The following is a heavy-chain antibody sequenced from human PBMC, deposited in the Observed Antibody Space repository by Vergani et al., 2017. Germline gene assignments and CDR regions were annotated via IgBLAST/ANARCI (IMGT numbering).Heavy chain of an antibody. J-gene: IGHJ4*02. Sequence: VQLLESGGGLVQPGGSLRLSCADSGFTFSTYAMSWVRQAPGKGLEWVSSISGGGGSTFYADSVKGRFTISRDNSKDTLYLQMNSLRAEDTAVYYCAKGGVYCSSGSCYLYYFDYWGQGTLVTVSS. V-gene: IGHV3-23*01. D-gene: IGHD2-15*01. CDR2: ISGGGGST. CDR1: GFTFSTYA. CDR3: AKGGVYCSSGSCYLYYFDY.